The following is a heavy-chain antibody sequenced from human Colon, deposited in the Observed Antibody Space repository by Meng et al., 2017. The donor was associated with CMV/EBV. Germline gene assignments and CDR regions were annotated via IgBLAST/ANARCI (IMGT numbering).Heavy chain of an antibody. CDR2: IRNDKSYE. V-gene: IGHV3-30*02. CDR1: GFTFRTYG. Sequence: QVQLVECGGGAVQPGGSLRLFCAASGFTFRTYGMHWVRQAPGKGLEWVAFIRNDKSYEYYADSVQGRFTISRDNSNDMLYLQMNSLRGADTAVYYCAKVADYADFVMDSWGQGNLVTVSS. D-gene: IGHD4-17*01. CDR3: AKVADYADFVMDS. J-gene: IGHJ4*02.